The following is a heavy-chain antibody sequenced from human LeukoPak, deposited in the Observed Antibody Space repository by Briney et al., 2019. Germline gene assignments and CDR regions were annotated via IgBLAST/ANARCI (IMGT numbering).Heavy chain of an antibody. CDR2: IYYGGSP. CDR3: ARADRTLVPY. D-gene: IGHD6-6*01. J-gene: IGHJ4*02. Sequence: PSETLSLTCTVSGGSISSVTYYWSWIRQHPGKGLEWIGYIYYGGSPDYNPSLKSRVTISVDTSKNQFSLKLSSVTAADTAVYYCARADRTLVPYWGQGTLVTVSS. CDR1: GGSISSVTYY. V-gene: IGHV4-31*03.